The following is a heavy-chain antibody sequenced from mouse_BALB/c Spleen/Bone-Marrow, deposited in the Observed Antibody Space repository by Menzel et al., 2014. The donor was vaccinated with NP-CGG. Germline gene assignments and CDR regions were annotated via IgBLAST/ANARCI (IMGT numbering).Heavy chain of an antibody. CDR2: SRNKAKYYTT. D-gene: IGHD2-10*02. CDR3: ARDVGYGNYFVY. V-gene: IGHV7-1*02. Sequence: EVNLVESGGGLVQPGDSLRLSCATSGFTFSDFYMEWVRQPPGKRLEWTAASRNKAKYYTTEYSASVKGRFIVSRDTSQSVLYLQMNALRAEDTAIYYCARDVGYGNYFVYWGQGTLVTVST. CDR1: GFTFSDFY. J-gene: IGHJ3*01.